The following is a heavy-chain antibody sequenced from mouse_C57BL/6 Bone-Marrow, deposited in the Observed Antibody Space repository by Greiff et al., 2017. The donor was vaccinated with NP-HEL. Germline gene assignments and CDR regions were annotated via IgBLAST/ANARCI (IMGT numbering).Heavy chain of an antibody. CDR2: IYPRDGST. CDR3: AKHKGNYGDWCFDV. D-gene: IGHD2-1*01. CDR1: GYTLTDHT. J-gene: IGHJ1*03. V-gene: IGHV1-78*01. Sequence: VQLQQSDAELVKPGASVKISCKVSGYTLTDHTIHWMKQRPEQGLEWIGYIYPRDGSTKYNEKFKGKATLTADKSSSKAYMQLNSQTSEDSAVYFCAKHKGNYGDWCFDVWGTGTTVTVSS.